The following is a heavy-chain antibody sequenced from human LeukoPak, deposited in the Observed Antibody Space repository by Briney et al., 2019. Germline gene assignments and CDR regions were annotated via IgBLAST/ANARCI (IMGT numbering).Heavy chain of an antibody. CDR3: AKGIAVAGPLRSYYFDY. D-gene: IGHD6-19*01. V-gene: IGHV4-31*03. CDR2: IYYSGST. J-gene: IGHJ4*02. CDR1: GGSISSGGYY. Sequence: SETLSLTCTVSGGSISSGGYYWSWIRQHPGTGLEWIGYIYYSGSTYYNPSLKSRVTISVDTSKNQFSLKLSSVTAADTAVYYCAKGIAVAGPLRSYYFDYWGQGTLVTVSS.